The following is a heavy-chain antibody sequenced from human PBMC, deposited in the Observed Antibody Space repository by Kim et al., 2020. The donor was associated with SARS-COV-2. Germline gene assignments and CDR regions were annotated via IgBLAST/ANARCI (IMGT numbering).Heavy chain of an antibody. CDR2: ISSSSSYI. V-gene: IGHV3-21*01. D-gene: IGHD3-3*01. Sequence: GGSLRLSCAASGFTFSSYSMNWVRQAPGKGLEWVSSISSSSSYIYYADSVKGRLTISRDNAKNSLYLQMNSLRAEDTAVYYCARAPAYYDFWSGFYMPKDYYYMDVWGKGTTVTVSS. CDR1: GFTFSSYS. CDR3: ARAPAYYDFWSGFYMPKDYYYMDV. J-gene: IGHJ6*03.